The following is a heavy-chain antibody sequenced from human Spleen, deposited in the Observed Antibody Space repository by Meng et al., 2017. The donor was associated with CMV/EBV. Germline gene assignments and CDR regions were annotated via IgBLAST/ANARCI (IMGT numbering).Heavy chain of an antibody. D-gene: IGHD3-22*01. CDR3: AKSEYYYDSSGYETGENWFDP. J-gene: IGHJ5*02. CDR2: MNPNSGNT. V-gene: IGHV1-8*01. Sequence: ASVKVSCKASGYTFTSYDINWVRQATGQGLEWMGWMNPNSGNTGYAQKFQGRVTMTRDTSTSTVYMELSSLRSEDTAVYYCAKSEYYYDSSGYETGENWFDPWGQGTLVTVSS. CDR1: GYTFTSYD.